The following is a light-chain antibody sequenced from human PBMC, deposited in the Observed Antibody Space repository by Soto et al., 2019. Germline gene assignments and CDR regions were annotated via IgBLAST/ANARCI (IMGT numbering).Light chain of an antibody. CDR1: HNIYSW. CDR2: KAS. CDR3: QQYNSYWT. V-gene: IGKV1-5*03. Sequence: DIQMTQSPSTLSASVGDRVTITCRTSHNIYSWLAWYQQKPGKAPKPLIYKASSLESGVPSRFSGSGSGTEFTLPISSLQPDDFATYYCQQYNSYWTFGQGTKVEIK. J-gene: IGKJ1*01.